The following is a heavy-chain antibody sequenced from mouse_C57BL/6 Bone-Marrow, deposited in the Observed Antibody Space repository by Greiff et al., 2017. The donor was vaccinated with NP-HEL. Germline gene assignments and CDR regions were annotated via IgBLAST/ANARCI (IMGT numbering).Heavy chain of an antibody. J-gene: IGHJ4*01. V-gene: IGHV1-64*01. CDR1: GYTFTSYW. D-gene: IGHD2-3*01. CDR3: ARRWLLLAMDY. CDR2: IHPNSGST. Sequence: QVQLQQPGAELVKPGASVKLSCKASGYTFTSYWMHWVKQRPGQGLEWIGMIHPNSGSTNYNEKFKSKATLTVDKSSSTAYMQLSSLTSEDSAVYYGARRWLLLAMDYWGQGTSVTVSS.